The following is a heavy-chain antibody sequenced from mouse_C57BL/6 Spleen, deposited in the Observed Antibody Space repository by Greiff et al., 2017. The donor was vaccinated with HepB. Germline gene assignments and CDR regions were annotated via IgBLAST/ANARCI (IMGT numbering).Heavy chain of an antibody. D-gene: IGHD4-1*01. V-gene: IGHV5-4*03. CDR1: GFTFSSYA. CDR2: ISDGGSYT. J-gene: IGHJ3*01. Sequence: EVNVVESGGGLVKPGGSLKLSCAASGFTFSSYAMSWVRQTPEKRLEWVATISDGGSYTYYPDNVKGRFTISRDNAKNNLYLQMSHLKSEDTAMYYCARNWDEVAWFAYWGQGTLVTVSA. CDR3: ARNWDEVAWFAY.